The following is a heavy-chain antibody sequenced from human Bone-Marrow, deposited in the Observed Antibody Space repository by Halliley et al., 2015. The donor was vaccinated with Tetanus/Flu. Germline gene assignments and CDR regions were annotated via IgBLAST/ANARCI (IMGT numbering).Heavy chain of an antibody. D-gene: IGHD2-8*01. Sequence: IGYTNHRGRTNYNPALKGRAAISVATSRNQFSLTLSSVTAADTAVYYCARDLTYAGAFDIWGHGTMVTVTS. CDR2: TNHRGRT. V-gene: IGHV4-59*01. J-gene: IGHJ3*02. CDR3: ARDLTYAGAFDI.